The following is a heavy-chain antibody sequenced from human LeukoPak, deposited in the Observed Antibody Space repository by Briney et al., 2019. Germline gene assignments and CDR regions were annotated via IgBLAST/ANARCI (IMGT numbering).Heavy chain of an antibody. CDR3: ARAPASTYYDFWSGYPPNWFDP. CDR2: ISSSSSYI. J-gene: IGHJ5*02. CDR1: GFTFSSYS. V-gene: IGHV3-21*01. D-gene: IGHD3-3*01. Sequence: GGSLRLSCAASGFTFSSYSMNWVRQAPGKGLEWVSSISSSSSYIYYADSVKGRFTISRDNAKNSLYLQMNSLRAEETAVYYCARAPASTYYDFWSGYPPNWFDPWGQGTLVTVSS.